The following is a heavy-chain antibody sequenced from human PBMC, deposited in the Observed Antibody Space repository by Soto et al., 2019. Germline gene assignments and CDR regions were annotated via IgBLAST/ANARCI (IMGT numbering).Heavy chain of an antibody. CDR2: IYYSGST. J-gene: IGHJ4*02. CDR1: GGSISSYY. Sequence: SETLSLTCNVSGGSISSYYWSWIRQPPGKGLEWIGFIYYSGSTDYNPSLKSRVSVSIDTSKNQFSLNLTSVTAADTAVYYCARVETCSSTSCYSVFDYCGQGTLVTVSS. CDR3: ARVETCSSTSCYSVFDY. V-gene: IGHV4-59*08. D-gene: IGHD2-2*01.